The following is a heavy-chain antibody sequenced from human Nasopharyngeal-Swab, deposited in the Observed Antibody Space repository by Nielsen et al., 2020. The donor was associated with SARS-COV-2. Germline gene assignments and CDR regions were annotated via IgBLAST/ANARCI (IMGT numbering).Heavy chain of an antibody. CDR1: GFTGGDKA. CDR3: ARSVGSFYGQGAFDI. V-gene: IGHV3-49*01. Sequence: GGSLRLSCTTSGFTGGDKAMSWFRQAPGKGLEWVGFIRSKTYGGAPEYAASVKGRFTISRDGAESIAYLQMNSLETEDTGVYYCARSVGSFYGQGAFDIWGQGTMVTVSS. D-gene: IGHD1-26*01. CDR2: IRSKTYGGAP. J-gene: IGHJ3*02.